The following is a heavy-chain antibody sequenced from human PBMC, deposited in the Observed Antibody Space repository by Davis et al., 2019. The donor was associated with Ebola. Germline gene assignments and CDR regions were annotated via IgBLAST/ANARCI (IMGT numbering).Heavy chain of an antibody. CDR2: IYNSGTT. V-gene: IGHV4-39*01. CDR1: GGSNTNRTYY. CDR3: ARVLVPGRWFDP. Sequence: PSETLSLTCTVSGGSNTNRTYYWGWIRQPPGKGLEWIGNIYNSGTTYYNSSLRSRVTISVDTSKNQVSLRLMSVTAADTAVYYCARVLVPGRWFDPWGQGTLVTVSS. J-gene: IGHJ5*02. D-gene: IGHD2-2*01.